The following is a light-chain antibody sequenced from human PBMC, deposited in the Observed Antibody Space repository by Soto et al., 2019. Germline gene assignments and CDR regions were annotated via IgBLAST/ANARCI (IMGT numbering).Light chain of an antibody. V-gene: IGLV1-47*01. Sequence: QSVLTQPPSACGTPGQTVTISCSGGWYNIGKNLGYWYQHLPGTAPKLLIYMTNQRPSGVPDRFSGSKSGSSASLAVSGLRSEDEAVYYCAAWDDSLRAWVFGGGTKLTVL. CDR2: MTN. J-gene: IGLJ3*02. CDR3: AAWDDSLRAWV. CDR1: WYNIGKNL.